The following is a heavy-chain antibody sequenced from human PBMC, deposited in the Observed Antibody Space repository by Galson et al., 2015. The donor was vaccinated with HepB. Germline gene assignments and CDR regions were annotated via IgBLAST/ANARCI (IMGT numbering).Heavy chain of an antibody. J-gene: IGHJ4*02. V-gene: IGHV3-30*18. CDR3: AKDEGIAAAGTPPGFDY. Sequence: SLRLSCAASGFTFSSYGMHWVRQAPGKGLEWVAVISYDGSNKYYADSVKGRFTISRDNSKNTLYLQMNSLRAEDTAVYYCAKDEGIAAAGTPPGFDYWGQGTLVTVSS. CDR1: GFTFSSYG. D-gene: IGHD6-13*01. CDR2: ISYDGSNK.